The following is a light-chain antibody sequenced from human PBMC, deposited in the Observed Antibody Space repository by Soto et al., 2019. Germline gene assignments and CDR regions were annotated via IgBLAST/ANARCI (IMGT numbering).Light chain of an antibody. CDR1: QSVSSN. CDR2: GAS. CDR3: QQYKNWPPKWT. J-gene: IGKJ1*01. Sequence: EIVLTQSPATLSVSPGERATLSCRASQSVSSNLAWYQQKPGQAPRLLIYGASTRATGIPARFSGSGSGTEFTLTISSLQSEDFAVYYCQQYKNWPPKWTFGQGTKVDIK. V-gene: IGKV3-15*01.